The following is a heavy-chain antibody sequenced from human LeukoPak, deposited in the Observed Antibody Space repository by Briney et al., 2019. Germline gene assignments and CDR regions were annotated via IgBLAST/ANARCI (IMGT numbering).Heavy chain of an antibody. Sequence: GASVKVSCEASGYTFTGYYMYWVRQAPGQGLEWMGWINPNSGGTNYAQKFQGRVTMTRDTSISTAYMELSRLRSDDTAVYYCARDDPGRYCSSTSCYVNWFDPWGQGTLVTVSS. CDR3: ARDDPGRYCSSTSCYVNWFDP. CDR2: INPNSGGT. V-gene: IGHV1-2*02. CDR1: GYTFTGYY. D-gene: IGHD2-2*01. J-gene: IGHJ5*02.